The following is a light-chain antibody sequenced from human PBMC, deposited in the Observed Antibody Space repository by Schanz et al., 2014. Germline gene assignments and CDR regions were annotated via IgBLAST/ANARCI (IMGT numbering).Light chain of an antibody. Sequence: QSVLTQPPSASGIPGQRVTISCSGSSSNIGSNYVYWYQQLPGTAPKLLIYSNNQRPSGVPDRFSGSKSGTSASLAISGLQAEDEADYYCQSYDSSLSGWVFGGGTKLTVL. CDR3: QSYDSSLSGWV. CDR2: SNN. V-gene: IGLV1-47*02. CDR1: SSNIGSNY. J-gene: IGLJ3*02.